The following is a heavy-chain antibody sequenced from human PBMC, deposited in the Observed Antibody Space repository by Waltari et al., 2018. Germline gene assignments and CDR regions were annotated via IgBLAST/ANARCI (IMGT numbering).Heavy chain of an antibody. D-gene: IGHD3-3*01. Sequence: EVQLVQSGAEMKKPGQSLKISCTWSGYSSTIYWIAWVRQMSGKGLEWMAMIYPSDSDTRYSPAFQGQVTISVDKSTSTAYLQWNSLRASDTAVYFCARLFGFGNNADYWGQGTLVTVSS. CDR3: ARLFGFGNNADY. V-gene: IGHV5-51*01. CDR2: IYPSDSDT. CDR1: GYSSTIYW. J-gene: IGHJ4*02.